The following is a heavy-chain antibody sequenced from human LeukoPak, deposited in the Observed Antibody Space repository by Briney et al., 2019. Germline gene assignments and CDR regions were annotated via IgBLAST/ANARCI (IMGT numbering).Heavy chain of an antibody. Sequence: PGGSLRLSCAASGFTFSSYWMSWVRQAPGKRLEWVASIEKDGSDKYSVDSVKGRFTISRDNAKDSVYLQMDSLRAEDSAVYYCARSLWPEDYWGQGTLVTVSS. V-gene: IGHV3-7*01. D-gene: IGHD2-21*01. J-gene: IGHJ4*02. CDR1: GFTFSSYW. CDR2: IEKDGSDK. CDR3: ARSLWPEDY.